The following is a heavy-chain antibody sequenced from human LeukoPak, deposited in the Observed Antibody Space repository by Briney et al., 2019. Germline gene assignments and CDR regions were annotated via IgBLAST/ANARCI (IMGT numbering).Heavy chain of an antibody. CDR3: ARDCHDFWSGYYDY. V-gene: IGHV3-30*04. J-gene: IGHJ4*02. CDR1: GFTFSSYA. Sequence: GGSLRLSCAASGFTFSSYAMHWVRQAPGKGLEWVAVISYDGSNKYYADSVKGRFTISRDNSKNTLYLQMNSLRAEDTAVCYCARDCHDFWSGYYDYWGQGTLVTVSS. CDR2: ISYDGSNK. D-gene: IGHD3-3*01.